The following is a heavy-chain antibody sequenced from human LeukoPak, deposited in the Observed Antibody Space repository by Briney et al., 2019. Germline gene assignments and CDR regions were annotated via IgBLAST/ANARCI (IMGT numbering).Heavy chain of an antibody. CDR1: GFTFSDYY. J-gene: IGHJ5*02. Sequence: PGGSLRLSCAASGFTFSDYYVSWIRQAPGKGLEGVSYISSSGSTIYYADSVKGRFTISRDNAKNSLYLQMNSLRAEDTAVYYCARCIKNSSWFDPWGQGTLVTVSS. CDR3: ARCIKNSSWFDP. V-gene: IGHV3-11*01. CDR2: ISSSGSTI. D-gene: IGHD6-13*01.